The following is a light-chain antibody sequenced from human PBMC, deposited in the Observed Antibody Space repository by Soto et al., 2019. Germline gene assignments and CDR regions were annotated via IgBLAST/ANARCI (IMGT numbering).Light chain of an antibody. J-gene: IGKJ5*01. CDR2: DAS. V-gene: IGKV3-11*01. CDR1: QSVGSY. CDR3: QQRGNWPPIT. Sequence: EVVLTQSPATLSLSPGERATLSCRASQSVGSYLAWYQQIPGQPPRLLIYDASNRATGIPARFSGSGSGTDFTLTISSLEPEDFAVYYCQQRGNWPPITFGQGTRLEIK.